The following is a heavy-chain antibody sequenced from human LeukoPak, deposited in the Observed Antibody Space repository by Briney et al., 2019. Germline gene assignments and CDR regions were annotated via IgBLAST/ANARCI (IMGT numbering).Heavy chain of an antibody. Sequence: ASVKVSCKASGYTFTGYYVHWVRQAPGQGLEWMGWINPNSGGTNYAQKLQGRVTMTTDTSTSTAYMELRSLRSDDTAVYYCARDTKRSRARWENLGFDPWGQGTLVTVSS. J-gene: IGHJ5*02. CDR1: GYTFTGYY. V-gene: IGHV1-2*02. CDR3: ARDTKRSRARWENLGFDP. D-gene: IGHD1-26*01. CDR2: INPNSGGT.